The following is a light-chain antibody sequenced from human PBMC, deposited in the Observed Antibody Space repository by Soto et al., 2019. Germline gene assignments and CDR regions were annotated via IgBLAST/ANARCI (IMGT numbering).Light chain of an antibody. V-gene: IGLV2-23*02. CDR1: SSDVGTNNL. CDR3: CSYAGSSTVL. J-gene: IGLJ2*01. Sequence: QSALTQPASVSGSPGQSITISCTGTSSDVGTNNLVSWYQHHPGKAPKLIIYEVNKRPSGVSNRFSGSKSGNTASLTISGLQAEDESYFYCCSYAGSSTVLFGGGTKVTVL. CDR2: EVN.